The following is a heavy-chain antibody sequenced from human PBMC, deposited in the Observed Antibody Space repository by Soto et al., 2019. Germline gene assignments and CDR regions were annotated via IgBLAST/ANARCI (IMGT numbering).Heavy chain of an antibody. Sequence: QVQLVQSGAEVKKPGSSVKVSCKASGGTFSSYAISWVRQAPGQGLEWLGGLIPIFGTANYAQKFQGRVTNPARELTYTAYKELSRPRAEDPAFDYWGRAAPPRSSYGFDYYYYGMDVLVQGTTVTVS. D-gene: IGHD5-18*01. CDR2: LIPIFGTA. V-gene: IGHV1-69*01. J-gene: IGHJ6*02. CDR3: GRAAPPRSSYGFDYYYYGMDV. CDR1: GGTFSSYA.